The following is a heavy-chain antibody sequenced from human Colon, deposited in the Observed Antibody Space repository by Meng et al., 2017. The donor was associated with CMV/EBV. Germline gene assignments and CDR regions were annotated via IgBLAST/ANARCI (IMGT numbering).Heavy chain of an antibody. J-gene: IGHJ4*02. CDR1: GGSFINNSYF. CDR2: VYHSGST. Sequence: RPQLQEWGPGLVKPSETLSLSCTVSGGSFINNSYFWGWIRQPPGKGLEYIGSVYHSGSTYYNPSLKSRVTISVDTSKNQFSLKLSSVTAADTAMHYCARVVLNFFDHWGQGTLVTVSS. V-gene: IGHV4-39*06. CDR3: ARVVLNFFDH.